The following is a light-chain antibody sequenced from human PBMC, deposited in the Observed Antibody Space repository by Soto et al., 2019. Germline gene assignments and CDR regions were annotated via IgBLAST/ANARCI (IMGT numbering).Light chain of an antibody. CDR3: AACDDSLNGYV. CDR1: SSNIGSNT. CDR2: SNN. V-gene: IGLV1-44*01. J-gene: IGLJ1*01. Sequence: QSVLTQSPSAYGTPGQRVTISCSGSSSNIGSNTVNWYQQLPGTAPKLLIYSNNQRPSGVPDRFSGSKSGTSASLAISGLQSEDEADYYCAACDDSLNGYVFGTGTKVTV.